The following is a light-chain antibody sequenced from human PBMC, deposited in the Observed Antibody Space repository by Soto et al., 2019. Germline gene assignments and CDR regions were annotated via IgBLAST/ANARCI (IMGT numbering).Light chain of an antibody. V-gene: IGKV1-5*01. CDR2: DAS. J-gene: IGKJ1*01. CDR1: QSISSW. Sequence: DIQMTQSPSTLSASVGDRVTITCRASQSISSWLAWYQQKPGKVPKLLIYDASSLESGVPSRFSGSGSGTEFTLTISSLQTDDFATYYCQQYKSYPLTFGQGTTVEIK. CDR3: QQYKSYPLT.